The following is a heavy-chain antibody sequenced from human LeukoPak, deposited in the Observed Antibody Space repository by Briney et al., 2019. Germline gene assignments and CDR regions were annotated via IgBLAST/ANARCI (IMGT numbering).Heavy chain of an antibody. CDR2: IRYDGSNK. J-gene: IGHJ4*02. V-gene: IGHV3-30*02. D-gene: IGHD6-19*01. CDR3: ARSGSGWDYYFDY. CDR1: GFTFSSYG. Sequence: GGSLRLSCAASGFTFSSYGMHWVRQAPGEGLEWVAFIRYDGSNKYYADSVKGRFTISRDNSKNTLYLQMNSLRAEDTAVYYCARSGSGWDYYFDYWGQGTLVTVSS.